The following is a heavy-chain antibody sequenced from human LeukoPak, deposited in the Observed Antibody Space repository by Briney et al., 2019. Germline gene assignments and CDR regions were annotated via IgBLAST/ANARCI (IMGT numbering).Heavy chain of an antibody. V-gene: IGHV1-18*04. Sequence: ASVKVSCKASGYTFTSYGISWVRQAPGQGLEWMGWISAYNGNTNYAQKLQGGVTMTTDTSTSTAYMELRSLRSDDTAVYYCARGADIAVAGPGGMDVWGKGTTVTVSS. CDR2: ISAYNGNT. D-gene: IGHD6-19*01. CDR1: GYTFTSYG. CDR3: ARGADIAVAGPGGMDV. J-gene: IGHJ6*04.